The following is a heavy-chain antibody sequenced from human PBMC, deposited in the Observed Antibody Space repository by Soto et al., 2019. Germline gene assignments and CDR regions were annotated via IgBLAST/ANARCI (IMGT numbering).Heavy chain of an antibody. CDR2: MNPNSGNT. CDR3: VSGEGRNGHDTRFDY. D-gene: IGHD5-12*01. J-gene: IGHJ4*01. V-gene: IGHV1-8*01. Sequence: ASVKVSCKASGYTFTSYDINWVRQATGQGFEWMGWMNPNSGNTGYADSVKGRFTISRDNYRNTVYLQMNGLRTEDTAFYYCVSGEGRNGHDTRFDYWGHGTLVTVSS. CDR1: GYTFTSYD.